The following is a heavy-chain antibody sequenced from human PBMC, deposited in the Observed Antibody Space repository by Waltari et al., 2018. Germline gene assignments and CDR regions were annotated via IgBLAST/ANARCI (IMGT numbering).Heavy chain of an antibody. D-gene: IGHD1-26*01. J-gene: IGHJ3*02. CDR1: GYSIRSGYY. CDR3: ARDSRWELLENAFDI. V-gene: IGHV4-38-2*02. CDR2: IYHSGST. Sequence: QVQLQESGPGLVKPSETLSLTCTVSGYSIRSGYYWGWIRQPPGKGLEWIGSIYHSGSTYYNPSLKSRVTISVDTSKNQFSLKLSSVTAADTAVYYCARDSRWELLENAFDIWGQGTMVTVSS.